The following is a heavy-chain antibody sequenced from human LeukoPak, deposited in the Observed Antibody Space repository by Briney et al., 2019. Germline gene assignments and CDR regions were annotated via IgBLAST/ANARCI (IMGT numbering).Heavy chain of an antibody. J-gene: IGHJ4*02. CDR1: GFTFSSYG. Sequence: PGGSLRLSCAASGFTFSSYGMHWVRQALGKGLEWVAFIRYDGSNKYYADSVKGRFTISRDNSKNTLYLQMNSLRAEDTAVYYCAKDPTYYDFWSGPEGAYYFDYWGQGTLVTVSS. D-gene: IGHD3-3*01. CDR3: AKDPTYYDFWSGPEGAYYFDY. CDR2: IRYDGSNK. V-gene: IGHV3-30*02.